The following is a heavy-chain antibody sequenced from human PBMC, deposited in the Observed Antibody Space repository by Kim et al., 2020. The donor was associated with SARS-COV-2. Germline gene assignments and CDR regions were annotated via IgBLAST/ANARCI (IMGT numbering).Heavy chain of an antibody. CDR3: TRGPF. Sequence: GVSLRLSCAASGFSFSEWWMDWVRQAPGKGPEWVARIDNDGTTTLYADSVKGRFTISRDNSKNTLYLQMTGLRADDTGVYYCTRGPFWGQGTLVTVSS. J-gene: IGHJ4*02. CDR2: IDNDGTTT. V-gene: IGHV3-74*01. CDR1: GFSFSEWW.